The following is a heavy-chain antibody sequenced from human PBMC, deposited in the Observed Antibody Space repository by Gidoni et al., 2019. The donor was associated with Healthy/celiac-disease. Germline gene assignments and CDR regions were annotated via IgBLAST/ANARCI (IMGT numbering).Heavy chain of an antibody. CDR2: INHSGST. CDR1: GGSFSGYY. V-gene: IGHV4-34*01. J-gene: IGHJ4*02. CDR3: ARGYYYGSGSYYLGY. D-gene: IGHD3-10*01. Sequence: QVQLQQWGAGLLKPSETLSLTCAVYGGSFSGYYWSWIRQPPGKGLEWIGEINHSGSTNYNPSLKSRVTISVDTSKNQFSLKLSSVTAADTAVYYCARGYYYGSGSYYLGYWGQGTLVTVSS.